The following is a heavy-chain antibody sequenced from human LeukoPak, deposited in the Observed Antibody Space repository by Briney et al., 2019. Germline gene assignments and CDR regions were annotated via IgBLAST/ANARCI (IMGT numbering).Heavy chain of an antibody. CDR3: ARDSDSSAFDAFDI. CDR2: IYGGGSS. J-gene: IGHJ3*02. CDR1: GFTFSSYA. Sequence: PGGSLRLSCAASGFTFSSYAMHWVRLAPGKGLEWVSVIYGGGSSYYADSVKGRFTISRDNSKNTLELQMNSLRAADTAVYYCARDSDSSAFDAFDIWGQGTMVTVSS. V-gene: IGHV3-66*01. D-gene: IGHD3-22*01.